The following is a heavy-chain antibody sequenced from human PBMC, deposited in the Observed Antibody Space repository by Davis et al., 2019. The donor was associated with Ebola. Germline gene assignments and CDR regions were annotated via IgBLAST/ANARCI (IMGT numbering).Heavy chain of an antibody. J-gene: IGHJ6*02. CDR1: GGSISSSNW. CDR2: IYHSGST. D-gene: IGHD3-10*01. CDR3: ARAPTYYYGSGTYYTGRFYYYYVMDV. V-gene: IGHV4-4*02. Sequence: MPSETLSLTCAVSGGSISSSNWWSWVRQPPGQGLEWIAEIYHSGSTNYNPSLKSRVAISVDTSKNQFSLKLSSVTAADTAVYYCARAPTYYYGSGTYYTGRFYYYYVMDVWGQGTTVTVSS.